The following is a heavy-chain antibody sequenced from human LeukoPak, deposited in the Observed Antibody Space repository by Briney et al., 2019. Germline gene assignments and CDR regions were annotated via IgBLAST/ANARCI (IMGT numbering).Heavy chain of an antibody. CDR1: GFTFSSYS. V-gene: IGHV3-30*18. CDR3: AKDKSSSGWSDFDY. CDR2: ISYDGSNK. D-gene: IGHD6-19*01. Sequence: GGSLRLSCAASGFTFSSYSMNWVRQAPGKGLEWVAVISYDGSNKYYADSVKGRFTISRDNSKNTLYLQMNSLRAEDTAVYYCAKDKSSSGWSDFDYWGQGTLVTVSS. J-gene: IGHJ4*02.